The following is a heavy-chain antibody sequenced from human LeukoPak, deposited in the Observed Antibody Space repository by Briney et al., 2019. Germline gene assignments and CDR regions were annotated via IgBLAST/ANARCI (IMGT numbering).Heavy chain of an antibody. Sequence: ASVKVSCKASGYTFTSYAMHWVRQAPGQRLEWMGWINAGNGNTKYSQKFQGRVTITRDTSASTAYMELSSLRSEDTAVYYCASGGSGSFPYYYYGMDVWGQGTTVTVSS. CDR1: GYTFTSYA. D-gene: IGHD3-10*01. CDR2: INAGNGNT. CDR3: ASGGSGSFPYYYYGMDV. V-gene: IGHV1-3*01. J-gene: IGHJ6*02.